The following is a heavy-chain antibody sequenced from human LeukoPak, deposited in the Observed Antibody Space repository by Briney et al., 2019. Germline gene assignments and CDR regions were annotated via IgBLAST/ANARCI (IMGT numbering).Heavy chain of an antibody. V-gene: IGHV3-21*01. Sequence: PGGSLRLSCAASGFTFSSYAMSWVRQAPGKGLEWVSSIGRSSIDKYYADSVRGRFTVSRDNAKNSLYVQMSSLRAEDTAVYYCVRGDSRELWGQGTLVTVSS. CDR3: VRGDSREL. D-gene: IGHD3-10*01. CDR1: GFTFSSYA. CDR2: IGRSSIDK. J-gene: IGHJ4*02.